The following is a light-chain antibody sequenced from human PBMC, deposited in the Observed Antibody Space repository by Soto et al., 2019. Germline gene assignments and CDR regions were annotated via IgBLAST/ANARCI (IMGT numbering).Light chain of an antibody. V-gene: IGKV1D-13*01. CDR3: QLFNNYLFT. CDR1: QGISSA. CDR2: DAS. Sequence: AIQLTQSPSSLSASVGDRVTITCRASQGISSALAWYQQKPGKAPKLLIYDASSLESGVTSRFSGSGSGTDFTLTISSLQPEDFATYYCQLFNNYLFTFGPGTKVDIK. J-gene: IGKJ3*01.